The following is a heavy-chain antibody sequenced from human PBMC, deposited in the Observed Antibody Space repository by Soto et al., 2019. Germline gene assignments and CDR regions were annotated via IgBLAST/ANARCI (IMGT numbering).Heavy chain of an antibody. V-gene: IGHV2-70*01. CDR3: ARIVLREDYYDSSGYFGGGGNYFDY. CDR2: IDWDDDK. CDR1: GFSLSTSGMC. J-gene: IGHJ4*02. D-gene: IGHD3-22*01. Sequence: EXGPTLVNPTQTLTLRCTFSGFSLSTSGMCVSWIRQPPGKSLDWLALIDWDDDKYYSTSLKTRLTISKDTSKNQVVLTMTNMDPLDTTTYYCARIVLREDYYDSSGYFGGGGNYFDYWGQGTLVTVSS.